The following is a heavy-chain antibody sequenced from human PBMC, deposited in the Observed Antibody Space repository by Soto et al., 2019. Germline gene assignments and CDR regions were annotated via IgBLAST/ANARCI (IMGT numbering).Heavy chain of an antibody. J-gene: IGHJ4*02. V-gene: IGHV3-23*01. D-gene: IGHD5-12*01. CDR2: ITGTASST. CDR3: AKGAEGYVVSSLDS. Sequence: EVQLLESGGGFVQPGGSLRLSCAASGFRFSDFAMTWVRQAPGRGLEWVSAITGTASSTYYADSVKGRFTISRDNSKNTLYLQINSLRAEDTAIYYCAKGAEGYVVSSLDSWGQGTLFTVSS. CDR1: GFRFSDFA.